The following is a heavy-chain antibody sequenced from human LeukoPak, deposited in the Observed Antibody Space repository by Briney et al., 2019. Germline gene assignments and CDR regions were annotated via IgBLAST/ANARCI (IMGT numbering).Heavy chain of an antibody. D-gene: IGHD3-10*01. V-gene: IGHV1-2*02. Sequence: GASVKVSCKASGYTFTDYYIHWVRQAPGQGLEWMGWISPNSDVTNYAQNFQGRVTMTRDTSISTAYMELSGLRSDDTAIYYCSRARDADYRGQGTRVTVSS. CDR2: ISPNSDVT. J-gene: IGHJ4*02. CDR1: GYTFTDYY. CDR3: SRARDADY.